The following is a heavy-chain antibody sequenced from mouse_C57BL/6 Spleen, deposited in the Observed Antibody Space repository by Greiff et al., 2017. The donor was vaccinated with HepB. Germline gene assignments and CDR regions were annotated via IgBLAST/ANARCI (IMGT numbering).Heavy chain of an antibody. V-gene: IGHV5-16*01. CDR3: ARERPSYYGYAMDY. D-gene: IGHD1-1*01. CDR1: GFTFSDYY. CDR2: INYDGSST. Sequence: EVNLVESEGGLVQPGSSMKLSCTASGFTFSDYYMAWVRQVPEKGLEWVANINYDGSSTYYLDSLKSRFIISRDNAKNILYLQMSRLKSEDTATDCYARERPSYYGYAMDYWGQGTSVTVSS. J-gene: IGHJ4*01.